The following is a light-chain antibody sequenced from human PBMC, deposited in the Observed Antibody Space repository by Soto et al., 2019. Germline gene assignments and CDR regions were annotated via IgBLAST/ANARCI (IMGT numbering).Light chain of an antibody. J-gene: IGLJ1*01. Sequence: QSVLTQPPSVSEAPGQSVTIYCTGSRSNSKTGHDLHWYQEPPGRAPRPLIYPNRNRPSGVPDRFSGSKSGTSASLAITGLQAEDEADYYCQSYDSSLNVVFGTGTKVTVL. CDR1: RSNSKTGHD. V-gene: IGLV1-40*01. CDR2: PNR. CDR3: QSYDSSLNVV.